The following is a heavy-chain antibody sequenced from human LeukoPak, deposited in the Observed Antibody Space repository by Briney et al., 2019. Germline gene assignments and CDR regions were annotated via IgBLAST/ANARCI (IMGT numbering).Heavy chain of an antibody. CDR1: GFTFSSYA. CDR3: ARDRMVRGVIMNYYYYMDV. V-gene: IGHV3-30*04. D-gene: IGHD3-10*01. CDR2: ISYDGSNK. J-gene: IGHJ6*03. Sequence: PGGSLRLSCAASGFTFSSYAMHWVRQAPGKGLEWVAVISYDGSNKYYADSVKGRFTISRDNSKNTLYLQMNSLRAEDTAVYYCARDRMVRGVIMNYYYYMDVWGKGTTVTVSS.